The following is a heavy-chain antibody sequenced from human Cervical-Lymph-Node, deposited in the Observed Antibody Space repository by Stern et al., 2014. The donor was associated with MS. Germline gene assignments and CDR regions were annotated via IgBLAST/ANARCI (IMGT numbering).Heavy chain of an antibody. CDR3: ARILYDGAYRGDY. CDR1: GFSFSNGRMG. V-gene: IGHV2-26*01. Sequence: ESGPVLVKPTETLMLTCTVSGFSFSNGRMGVSWIRQPPGKALEWLAHIFSNDERSYSTSLKSRLTISKDTSRSQVVLTMTNMDPVDTATYFCARILYDGAYRGDYWGQGILVTVSS. CDR2: IFSNDER. D-gene: IGHD3-10*01. J-gene: IGHJ4*02.